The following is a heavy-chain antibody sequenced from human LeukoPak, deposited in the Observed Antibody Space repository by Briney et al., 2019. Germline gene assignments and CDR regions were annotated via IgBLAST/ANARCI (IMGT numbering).Heavy chain of an antibody. CDR2: ISGGGGGT. V-gene: IGHV3-23*01. Sequence: GGSLSLSCEASGLTFSSYAMSWVRRAPGKGLEWVSPISGGGGGTYYADSVKGRFTISRDNSKNTLYLQMNSLRAEDTAVYYCAKDGGITMIVVVITTYYFDYWGQGTLVTVSS. CDR3: AKDGGITMIVVVITTYYFDY. CDR1: GLTFSSYA. D-gene: IGHD3-22*01. J-gene: IGHJ4*02.